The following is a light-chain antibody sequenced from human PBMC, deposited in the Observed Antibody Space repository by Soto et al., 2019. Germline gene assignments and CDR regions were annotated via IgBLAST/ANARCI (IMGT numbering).Light chain of an antibody. CDR1: QGISSY. CDR3: QQHYSYPLP. J-gene: IGKJ4*01. Sequence: AIRMTQSPSSLSASTGDRVTITCRASQGISSYLAWYQQKPGKAPKLLIYAASTLQSGVPSRFSGSGSGTDFTLTISCLQSEDFATYYCQQHYSYPLPFGGGTNVDIK. V-gene: IGKV1-8*01. CDR2: AAS.